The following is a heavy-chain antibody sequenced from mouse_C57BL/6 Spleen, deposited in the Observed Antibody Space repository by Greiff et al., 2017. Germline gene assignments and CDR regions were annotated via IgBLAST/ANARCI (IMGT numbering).Heavy chain of an antibody. D-gene: IGHD3-3*01. J-gene: IGHJ2*01. CDR3: AGHGRDGCDD. Sequence: VQLQQPGAELVKPGASVKLSCKASGYTFTSYWMHWVKQRPGQGLEWIGMIHPNSGSTNYNEKFKSKATMTVDKSSSTVYMELSRLTSEDSAVYFCAGHGRDGCDDWGQGTTLTVSS. V-gene: IGHV1-64*01. CDR1: GYTFTSYW. CDR2: IHPNSGST.